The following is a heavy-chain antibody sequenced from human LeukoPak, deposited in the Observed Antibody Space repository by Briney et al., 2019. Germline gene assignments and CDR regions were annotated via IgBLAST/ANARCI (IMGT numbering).Heavy chain of an antibody. J-gene: IGHJ6*03. V-gene: IGHV1-69*01. D-gene: IGHD2-2*01. CDR2: IIPIFGTA. CDR1: GGTFISYA. Sequence: SVKVSCKASGGTFISYAISWVRQAPGQGLEWMGGIIPIFGTANYAQKFQGRVTITADDSTSTAYMELSSLRSEDTAVYYCARDVRYCSSTSCHWDYYYMDVWGKGTTVTVSS. CDR3: ARDVRYCSSTSCHWDYYYMDV.